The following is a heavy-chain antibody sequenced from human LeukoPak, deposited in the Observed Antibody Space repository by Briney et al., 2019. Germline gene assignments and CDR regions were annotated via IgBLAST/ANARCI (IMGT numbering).Heavy chain of an antibody. CDR3: ARETKMATIKRGYYYYYMDV. Sequence: SETLSLTCTSSGGSISSGSYYWSWIRQPAGKGLEWIGRIYTSGSTNYNPSLKSRVTMSVDTSKNQFSLKLSFVTAADTAVYYCARETKMATIKRGYYYYYMDVWGKGTTVTISS. CDR2: IYTSGST. V-gene: IGHV4-61*02. CDR1: GGSISSGSYY. D-gene: IGHD5-24*01. J-gene: IGHJ6*03.